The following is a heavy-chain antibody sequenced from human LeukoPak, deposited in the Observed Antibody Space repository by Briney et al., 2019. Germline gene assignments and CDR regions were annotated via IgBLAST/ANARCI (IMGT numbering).Heavy chain of an antibody. Sequence: ASVRVSCKASGYTFTSYGISWVRQAPGQGLEWMGWISAYNGNTNYAQKLRGRVTMTTDTSTSTAYMELRSPRSDDTAVYYCARIDYGDYLGDYWGQGTLVTVSS. J-gene: IGHJ4*02. V-gene: IGHV1-18*04. CDR3: ARIDYGDYLGDY. CDR1: GYTFTSYG. CDR2: ISAYNGNT. D-gene: IGHD4-17*01.